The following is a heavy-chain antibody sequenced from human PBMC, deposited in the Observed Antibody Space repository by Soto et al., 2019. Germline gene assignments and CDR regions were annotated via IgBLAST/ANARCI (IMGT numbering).Heavy chain of an antibody. Sequence: LSXTWAFCCGSFSGYYWSWIRQPPGKGLEWIGEINHSGSTNYNPSLKSRVTISVDTSKNQFSLKLSSVTAADTAVYYCARGRRLWGLFDYWGQGTLVTVYS. D-gene: IGHD2-21*01. J-gene: IGHJ4*02. V-gene: IGHV4-34*01. CDR3: ARGRRLWGLFDY. CDR1: CGSFSGYY. CDR2: INHSGST.